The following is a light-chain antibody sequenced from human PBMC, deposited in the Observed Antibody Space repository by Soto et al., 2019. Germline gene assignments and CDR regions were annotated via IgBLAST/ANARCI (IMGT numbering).Light chain of an antibody. V-gene: IGKV4-1*01. CDR2: WAS. CDR1: RSVLNSSNNKNY. CDR3: QKYYATPFT. J-gene: IGKJ4*01. Sequence: DIVMTQSPDSLAVSLGERATINCKSSRSVLNSSNNKNYLAWYQQKPGQPPKLLVYWASARESGVPDRFSGGGSGTDFPLTISSLQAEDVAVYYCQKYYATPFTFRGGTKVDIK.